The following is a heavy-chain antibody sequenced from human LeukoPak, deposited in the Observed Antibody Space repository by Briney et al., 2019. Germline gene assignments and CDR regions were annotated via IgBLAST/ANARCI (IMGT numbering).Heavy chain of an antibody. V-gene: IGHV4-4*07. CDR1: GGSFSGYY. J-gene: IGHJ4*02. D-gene: IGHD3-10*01. CDR3: ARDRERGMVRGILDY. Sequence: SETLSLTCAVYGGSFSGYYWSWIRQPAGKGLEWIGRIDTSGSTNYNPSLKSRVTISKDSSKNQFALKLKSVTAADTAVYYCARDRERGMVRGILDYWGQGTLVTVSS. CDR2: IDTSGST.